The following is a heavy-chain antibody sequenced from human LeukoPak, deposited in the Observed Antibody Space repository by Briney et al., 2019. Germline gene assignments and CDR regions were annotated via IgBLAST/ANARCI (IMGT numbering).Heavy chain of an antibody. CDR2: INHSGST. CDR1: GYSISSGYY. Sequence: SETLSLTCTVSGYSISSGYYWSWIRQPPGKGLEWIGEINHSGSTNYNPSLKSRVTISVDTSKNQFSLKLSSVTAADTAVYYCARGLVGPRAPFDYWGQGTLVTVSS. D-gene: IGHD1-26*01. CDR3: ARGLVGPRAPFDY. J-gene: IGHJ4*02. V-gene: IGHV4-38-2*02.